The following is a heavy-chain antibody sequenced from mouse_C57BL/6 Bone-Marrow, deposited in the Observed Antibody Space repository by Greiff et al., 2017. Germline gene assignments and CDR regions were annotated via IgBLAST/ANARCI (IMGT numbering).Heavy chain of an antibody. CDR3: ARSEYYAMDY. Sequence: QVQLQQSGAELARPGASVKLSCKASGYTFTSYGISWVKQRTGQGLEWIGEIYPRSGNTYYNAKFKGKATLTADKSSSTAYMELRSLTSEDSAVXFCARSEYYAMDYWGQGTSVTVSS. V-gene: IGHV1-81*01. CDR1: GYTFTSYG. CDR2: IYPRSGNT. J-gene: IGHJ4*01.